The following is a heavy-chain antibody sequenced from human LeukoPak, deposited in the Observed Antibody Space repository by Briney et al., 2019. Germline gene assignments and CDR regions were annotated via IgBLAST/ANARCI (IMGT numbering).Heavy chain of an antibody. J-gene: IGHJ5*02. CDR2: VSTSNPHT. CDR1: GYTFTNYG. V-gene: IGHV1-18*01. Sequence: ASVKVSCKTSGYTFTNYGISWVRQAPGQGLEWMGWVSTSNPHTNYAPKFRGRVIMTIDTSTTTAYLEMRSLTSDDTAVYYCARDRYLWGLGNWFDLWSQGTPVTVTS. D-gene: IGHD3-9*01. CDR3: ARDRYLWGLGNWFDL.